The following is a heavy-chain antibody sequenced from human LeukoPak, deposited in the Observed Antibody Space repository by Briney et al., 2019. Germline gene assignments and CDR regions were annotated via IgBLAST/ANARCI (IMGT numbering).Heavy chain of an antibody. D-gene: IGHD3-3*01. CDR3: ARQGGDFWSGYWFDP. Sequence: GESLKISCKGSGYSFTSYWIGWVRQMPGKGLEWMGIIYPGDSDTRYSPSFQGQVTISADKSISTAYLQWSSLKASDAAMYYCARQGGDFWSGYWFDPWGQGTLVTVSS. CDR2: IYPGDSDT. J-gene: IGHJ5*02. CDR1: GYSFTSYW. V-gene: IGHV5-51*01.